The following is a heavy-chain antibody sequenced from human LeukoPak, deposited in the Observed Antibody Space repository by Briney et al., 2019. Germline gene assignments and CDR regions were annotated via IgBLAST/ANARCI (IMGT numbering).Heavy chain of an antibody. CDR2: IKEDGSAE. J-gene: IGHJ4*02. D-gene: IGHD3-22*01. V-gene: IGHV3-7*03. CDR1: GFTFTNYW. CDR3: ARAPYYYDSSGLNFDY. Sequence: GGSLRLSCAAAGFTFTNYWMIWVRQAPGKGLEWVANIKEDGSAEFYVDSVKGRFTLSRDNSKNTLYLQMNSLRAEDTAVYYCARAPYYYDSSGLNFDYWGQGTLVTVSS.